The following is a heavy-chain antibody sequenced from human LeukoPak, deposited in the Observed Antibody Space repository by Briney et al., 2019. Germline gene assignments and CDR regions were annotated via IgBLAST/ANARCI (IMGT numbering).Heavy chain of an antibody. J-gene: IGHJ3*01. D-gene: IGHD1-26*01. V-gene: IGHV3-21*06. CDR2: ISGSTRII. CDR1: GFTFSSHR. CDR3: VRTGGSYTDAFDV. Sequence: PGGSLRLSCAASGFTFSSHRMNWARQAPGKGMEWVSSISGSTRIINYADSGKGRFTISRDSAKSSVYLQMTSLSAEDTALYYCVRTGGSYTDAFDVWGQGTMVTVSS.